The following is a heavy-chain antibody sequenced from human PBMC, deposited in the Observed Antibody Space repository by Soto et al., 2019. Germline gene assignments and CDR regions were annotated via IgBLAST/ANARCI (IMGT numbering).Heavy chain of an antibody. CDR1: GFTFSSYG. Sequence: PGGSLRLSCPASGFTFSSYGMSGVRQAPGKGLEWVSAISGSGGSTYYADSVKGRFTISRDNSKNTLYLQMNSLRAEDTAVYYCAKSARSRDYYYGMDVWGQGTTVTVSS. J-gene: IGHJ6*02. CDR3: AKSARSRDYYYGMDV. CDR2: ISGSGGST. V-gene: IGHV3-23*01.